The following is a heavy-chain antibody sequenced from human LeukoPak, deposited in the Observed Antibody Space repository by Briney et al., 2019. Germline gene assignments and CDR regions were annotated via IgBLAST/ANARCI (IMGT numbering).Heavy chain of an antibody. CDR2: IYYSGST. CDR1: GGTINSYY. D-gene: IGHD2-15*01. CDR3: VRHLSAGRPAFDI. V-gene: IGHV4-59*08. Sequence: SETLSLNCTVSGGTINSYYWSWIRQPPGKGLEWIGYIYYSGSTNYNPSPKSRVTISVDTSNNKFSLKLTSLTAADTAVYYCVRHLSAGRPAFDIWGQGTMVTVSS. J-gene: IGHJ3*02.